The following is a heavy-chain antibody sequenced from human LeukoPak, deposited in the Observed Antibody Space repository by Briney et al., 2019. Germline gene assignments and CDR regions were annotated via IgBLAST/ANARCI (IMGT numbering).Heavy chain of an antibody. V-gene: IGHV3-48*03. CDR3: AREKHSGSYLRPDAFDI. D-gene: IGHD1-26*01. Sequence: GGSLRLSCVASGFTFSDYEMNWVRQAPGKGLEWVSAISSSGSTIYYADSVKGRFTISRDNAKNSLYLQMNSLRAEDTAVYYCAREKHSGSYLRPDAFDIWGQGTMVTVSS. CDR1: GFTFSDYE. J-gene: IGHJ3*02. CDR2: ISSSGSTI.